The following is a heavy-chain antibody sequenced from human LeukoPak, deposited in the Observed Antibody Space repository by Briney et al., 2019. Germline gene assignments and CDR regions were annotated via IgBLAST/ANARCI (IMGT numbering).Heavy chain of an antibody. V-gene: IGHV1-2*02. CDR2: INPNSGGR. D-gene: IGHD2-15*01. CDR3: ARGWSGCSGGSCYSNYYYYYMDV. CDR1: GYTFTGYH. J-gene: IGHJ6*03. Sequence: ASVKVSCKASGYTFTGYHMYWVRQAPGQGREWMGWINPNSGGRNYAQKFQGRVTMTSDTSINTAYMELSSLRSEDTAVYYCARGWSGCSGGSCYSNYYYYYMDVWGKGTTVTISS.